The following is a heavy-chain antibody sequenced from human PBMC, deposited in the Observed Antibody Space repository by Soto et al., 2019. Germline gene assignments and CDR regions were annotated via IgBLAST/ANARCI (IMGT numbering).Heavy chain of an antibody. Sequence: QVQLVQSGGEVKKPGASVKVSCKASGYTFTNYGISWVRQAPGQGLKWMGWINVYNGNTKYAQKVQGRVTMTTDTSTSTAYMELRSLRADDTAVYYCARGVGSGSYYNQYNLFDPWGQGTLVTVSS. CDR2: INVYNGNT. D-gene: IGHD3-10*01. CDR1: GYTFTNYG. CDR3: ARGVGSGSYYNQYNLFDP. V-gene: IGHV1-18*01. J-gene: IGHJ5*02.